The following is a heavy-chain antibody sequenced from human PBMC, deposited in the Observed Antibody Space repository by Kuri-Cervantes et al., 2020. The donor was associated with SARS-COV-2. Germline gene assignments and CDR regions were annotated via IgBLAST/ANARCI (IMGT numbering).Heavy chain of an antibody. Sequence: GGSLRLSCAASGFIFRIYEMHWVRQAPGTGLEWVSGISGGGRSIFYADSLKGRVTVSRDNGKNSLYLQMSSLRVEDMAVYYCAREIVKYYDILTGYYTKSYYFDYWGQGTLVTVSS. D-gene: IGHD3-9*01. J-gene: IGHJ4*02. CDR2: ISGGGRSI. CDR1: GFIFRIYE. CDR3: AREIVKYYDILTGYYTKSYYFDY. V-gene: IGHV3-48*03.